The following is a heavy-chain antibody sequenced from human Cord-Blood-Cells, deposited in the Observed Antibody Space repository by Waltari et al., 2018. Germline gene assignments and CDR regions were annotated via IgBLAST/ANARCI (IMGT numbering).Heavy chain of an antibody. Sequence: EVQLVESGGGLVKPGRSLRLSCTAPGFTFGDYAMSCFRPAPGKGLGWVGFIRSKAYGGTTEYAASVKGRFTISRDDSKSIAYLQMNSLKTEDTAVYYCTRVFYGSGSYYNVDYWGQGTLVTVSS. J-gene: IGHJ4*02. CDR2: IRSKAYGGTT. D-gene: IGHD3-10*01. CDR1: GFTFGDYA. CDR3: TRVFYGSGSYYNVDY. V-gene: IGHV3-49*05.